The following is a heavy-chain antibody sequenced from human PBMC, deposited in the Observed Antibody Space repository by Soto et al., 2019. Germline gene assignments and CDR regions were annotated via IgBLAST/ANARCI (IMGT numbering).Heavy chain of an antibody. Sequence: GGSLRLSCAASGFTFSDYYMSWIRQAPGKGLEWVSYISSSGSTIYYADSVKGRFTISRDNAKNSLYLQMNSLRAEDTAVYYCARARPDYYDSSGYVDYWGQGTLVTVSS. CDR3: ARARPDYYDSSGYVDY. J-gene: IGHJ4*02. CDR2: ISSSGSTI. D-gene: IGHD3-22*01. CDR1: GFTFSDYY. V-gene: IGHV3-11*01.